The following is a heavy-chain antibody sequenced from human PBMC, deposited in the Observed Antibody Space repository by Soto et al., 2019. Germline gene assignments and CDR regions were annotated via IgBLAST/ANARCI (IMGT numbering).Heavy chain of an antibody. Sequence: GESLKISCAASGFTFSSYIMNWVRQAPGKGLEWVSSISSDSSSIYYADSVKGRFTISRDNAKNSLYLQMNSLRAEDTAVYYCARVPWRNFDIWGQGTMVTVSS. V-gene: IGHV3-21*06. CDR2: ISSDSSSI. D-gene: IGHD4-4*01. CDR1: GFTFSSYI. CDR3: ARVPWRNFDI. J-gene: IGHJ3*02.